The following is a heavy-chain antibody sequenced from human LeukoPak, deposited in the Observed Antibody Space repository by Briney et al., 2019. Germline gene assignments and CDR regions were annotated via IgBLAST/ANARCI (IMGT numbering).Heavy chain of an antibody. D-gene: IGHD2-2*01. CDR3: ARSSISFGYMDV. CDR2: INHSGST. V-gene: IGHV4-34*01. CDR1: GGSFSGYY. Sequence: SETLSLTCAVYGGSFSGYYWSWIRQPPGKGLEWIGEINHSGSTNYNPSLKSRVTISVDTSKNQFSLKLSSVTAADTAVYYCARSSISFGYMDVWGKGTTVTVSS. J-gene: IGHJ6*03.